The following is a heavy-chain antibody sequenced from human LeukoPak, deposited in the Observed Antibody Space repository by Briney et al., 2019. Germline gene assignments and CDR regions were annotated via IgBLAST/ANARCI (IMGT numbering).Heavy chain of an antibody. J-gene: IGHJ4*02. V-gene: IGHV1-69*06. Sequence: GASVKVSCKASGGTFSSYAISWVRQAPGQGLEWMGGIIPIFGTANYAQKFQGRVTITADKSTSTAYMELSSLRSEDTAVYYCARDQGGYNFDYWGQGTLVTVSS. CDR1: GGTFSSYA. CDR3: ARDQGGYNFDY. D-gene: IGHD5-12*01. CDR2: IIPIFGTA.